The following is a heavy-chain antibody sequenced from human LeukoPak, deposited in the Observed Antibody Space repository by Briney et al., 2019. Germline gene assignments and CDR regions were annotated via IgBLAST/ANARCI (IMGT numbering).Heavy chain of an antibody. Sequence: AETLSLTCTVSGASIISYYWNCIRQPAGKGLEWIVRIYTSGSTNHNPSLKSRVTISVDTSKNQFSLQLSSVTAADTAVYYCGREPEGYQEISDAFDIWGQGTMVTVSS. V-gene: IGHV4-4*07. CDR2: IYTSGST. J-gene: IGHJ3*02. CDR3: GREPEGYQEISDAFDI. CDR1: GASIISYY. D-gene: IGHD6-13*01.